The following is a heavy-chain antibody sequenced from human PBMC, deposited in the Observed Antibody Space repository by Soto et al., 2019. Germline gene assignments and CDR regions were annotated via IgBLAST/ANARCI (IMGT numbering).Heavy chain of an antibody. D-gene: IGHD1-26*01. CDR3: ARDVYSGPEALYYYYMDV. CDR1: GFPFDDHA. Sequence: EVQLVESGGGLAQPGTSLRLSCAASGFPFDDHAMHWVRQAPGKGLEWVSGISWNSDNIAYADSVKGRFTISRDNAKSSLYLQMNSLRSEDTALYYCARDVYSGPEALYYYYMDVWGRGTTVTVSS. V-gene: IGHV3-9*01. CDR2: ISWNSDNI. J-gene: IGHJ6*03.